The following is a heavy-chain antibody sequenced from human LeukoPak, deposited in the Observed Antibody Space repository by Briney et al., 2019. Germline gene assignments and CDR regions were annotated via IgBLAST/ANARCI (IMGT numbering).Heavy chain of an antibody. Sequence: GGSLRLSCAASGFTFSSYDMNWVRQAPGKGLEWVSSISTSSSYIYYADSVKGRFTISRDNAKNSLYLQMNSLRAEDTAVYYCATTSNAPGNHWGQGTLVTVSS. J-gene: IGHJ5*02. CDR1: GFTFSSYD. V-gene: IGHV3-21*01. CDR3: ATTSNAPGNH. CDR2: ISTSSSYI.